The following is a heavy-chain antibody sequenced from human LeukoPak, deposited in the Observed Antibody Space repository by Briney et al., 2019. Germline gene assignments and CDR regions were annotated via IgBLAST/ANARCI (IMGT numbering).Heavy chain of an antibody. CDR3: ARGGSYGSGSYYHYDY. V-gene: IGHV3-74*01. D-gene: IGHD3-10*01. J-gene: IGHJ4*02. Sequence: GGSLRLSCAASGFTFSNYWMHWVRQAPGKGLVWVSRINSDGSSTSYADSVKGRFTISRDNAKNTLYLQMNNLRAEDTAVYYCARGGSYGSGSYYHYDYWGQGTLVTVSS. CDR2: INSDGSST. CDR1: GFTFSNYW.